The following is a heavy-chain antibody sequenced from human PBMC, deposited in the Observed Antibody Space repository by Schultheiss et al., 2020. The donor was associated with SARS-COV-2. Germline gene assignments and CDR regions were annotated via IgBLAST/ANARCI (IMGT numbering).Heavy chain of an antibody. CDR1: GYTFTSYD. CDR2: MNPNSGNT. V-gene: IGHV1-8*01. D-gene: IGHD3-3*01. CDR3: ARDQSPIFGVVTPYYFDY. Sequence: ASVKVSCKASGYTFTSYDINWVRQATGQGLEWMGWMNPNSGNTGYAQKFQGRVTMTRNTSISTAYMELSSLRSEDTAVYYCARDQSPIFGVVTPYYFDYWGQGTLVTVSS. J-gene: IGHJ4*02.